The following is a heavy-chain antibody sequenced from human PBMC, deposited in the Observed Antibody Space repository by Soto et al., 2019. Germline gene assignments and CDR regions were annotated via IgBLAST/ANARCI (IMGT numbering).Heavy chain of an antibody. CDR2: IYYSGST. Sequence: SETLSLTCTVCGGSISSGDYYWSWIRQPPGKGLEWIGYIYYSGSTYYNPSLKSRVTISVDTSKNQFSLKLSSVTAADTAVYYCARAREGYSIDLNWFDPWGQGTLVTVSS. D-gene: IGHD4-4*01. J-gene: IGHJ5*02. V-gene: IGHV4-30-4*01. CDR1: GGSISSGDYY. CDR3: ARAREGYSIDLNWFDP.